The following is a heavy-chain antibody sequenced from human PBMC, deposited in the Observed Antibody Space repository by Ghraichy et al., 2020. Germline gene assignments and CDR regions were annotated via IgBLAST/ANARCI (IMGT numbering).Heavy chain of an antibody. Sequence: AGSLRLSCAASGFTFGFTFSSSTMIWARQAPGKGLEWVSGIGGSGGGTYYADSVKGRFTISRDNSKNTVYLQMNSLRAEDTAIYYCAREGKNFDCWGQGTLVTVSS. CDR1: GFTFGFTFSSST. D-gene: IGHD2/OR15-2a*01. CDR2: IGGSGGGT. CDR3: AREGKNFDC. V-gene: IGHV3-23*01. J-gene: IGHJ4*02.